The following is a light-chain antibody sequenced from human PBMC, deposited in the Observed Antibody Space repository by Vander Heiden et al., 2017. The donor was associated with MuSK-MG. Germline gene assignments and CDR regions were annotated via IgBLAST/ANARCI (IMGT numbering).Light chain of an antibody. J-gene: IGKJ4*01. CDR3: RQVHTYPLS. Sequence: AIQLTQSPSSLSASVGDRVTITCRASQDISRAVAWYEQKRGESPKLLIYEASNLESGVPSRFSGGGSGTDFTLAISSLQPEDSATYYCRQVHTYPLSFGGGTKVEIK. CDR2: EAS. CDR1: QDISRA. V-gene: IGKV1-13*02.